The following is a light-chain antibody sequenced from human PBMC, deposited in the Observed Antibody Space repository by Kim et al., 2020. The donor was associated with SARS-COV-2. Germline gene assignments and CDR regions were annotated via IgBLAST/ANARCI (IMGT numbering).Light chain of an antibody. CDR2: AAS. J-gene: IGKJ1*01. V-gene: IGKV1-27*01. CDR1: QGISSN. CDR3: QKCDGAPWT. Sequence: ASVGDRVTSTCRASQGISSNLAWYQHKPGKVPKLLISAASALQSGVPSRCSGSGSGTDFTLTISSLQPEDVATYFCQKCDGAPWTFGQGTKVDIK.